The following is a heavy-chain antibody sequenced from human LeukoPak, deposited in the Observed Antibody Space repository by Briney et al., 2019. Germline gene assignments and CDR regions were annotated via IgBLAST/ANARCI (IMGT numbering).Heavy chain of an antibody. D-gene: IGHD3-10*01. Sequence: GGSLRLSCSGSGFTLSTYWMSWVRQAPGKGVEWVANIKQDGNEKYYVDSVRGRFTISRDNAKNSLYLQMNSLRAEDTAVYYCARAGVLATFDYWGQGTLVTVSS. J-gene: IGHJ4*02. CDR1: GFTLSTYW. CDR2: IKQDGNEK. V-gene: IGHV3-7*04. CDR3: ARAGVLATFDY.